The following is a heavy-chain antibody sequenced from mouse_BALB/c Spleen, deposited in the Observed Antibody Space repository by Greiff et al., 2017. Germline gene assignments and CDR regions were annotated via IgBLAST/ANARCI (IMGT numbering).Heavy chain of an antibody. D-gene: IGHD1-2*01. J-gene: IGHJ2*01. CDR3: ARRGSLLDY. CDR2: INPSNGRT. Sequence: QVQLQQPGAELVKPGASVKLSCKASGYTFTSYWMHWVKQRPGQGLEWIGEINPSNGRTNYNEKFKSKATLTVDKSSSTAYMQLSSLTSEDSAVYYCARRGSLLDYWGQGTTLTVSS. CDR1: GYTFTSYW. V-gene: IGHV1S81*02.